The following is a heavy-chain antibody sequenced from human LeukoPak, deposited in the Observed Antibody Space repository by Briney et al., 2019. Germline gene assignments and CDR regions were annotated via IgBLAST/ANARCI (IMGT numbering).Heavy chain of an antibody. CDR2: ISWDGDST. CDR1: EFTFSSCV. Sequence: PGGSLRLSCAASEFTFSSCVMSWVRQAPGKGLEWVSLISWDGDSTHYADSVKGRFTISRDNSKNSLYLQMNSLRTEDTALYYCAKDMGSIYCSSINCPSSLGYYYYGMDVWGQGTTVTVSS. CDR3: AKDMGSIYCSSINCPSSLGYYYYGMDV. J-gene: IGHJ6*02. V-gene: IGHV3-43*02. D-gene: IGHD2-2*01.